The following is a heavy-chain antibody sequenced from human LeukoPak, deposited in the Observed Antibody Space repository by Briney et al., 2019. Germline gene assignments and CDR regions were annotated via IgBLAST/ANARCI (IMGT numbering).Heavy chain of an antibody. V-gene: IGHV4-59*08. CDR3: ARRLRQNLFDP. Sequence: PSETLSLTCTGSGVSISSDYWSWIRLPPWKEGEGMGYIYYSGSSNYNPSLKSRGTMSVHTSKNQFSLKLTSVTAADTAVYYCARRLRQNLFDPWGQGTLVTVSS. CDR2: IYYSGSS. J-gene: IGHJ5*02. CDR1: GVSISSDY. D-gene: IGHD4-17*01.